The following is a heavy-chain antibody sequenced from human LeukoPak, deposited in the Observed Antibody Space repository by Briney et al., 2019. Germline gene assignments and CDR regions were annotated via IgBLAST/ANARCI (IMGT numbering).Heavy chain of an antibody. J-gene: IGHJ4*02. CDR1: GFTFSSYA. D-gene: IGHD3-22*01. V-gene: IGHV3-30*04. CDR2: ISYDGSNK. CDR3: AKGSGNYYDSSGYYY. Sequence: GGSLRLSCAASGFTFSSYAMHWVRQAPGKGLEWVAVISYDGSNKYYADSVKGRFTISRDNSKNTLYLQMNSLRAEDTAVYYCAKGSGNYYDSSGYYYWGQGTLVTVSS.